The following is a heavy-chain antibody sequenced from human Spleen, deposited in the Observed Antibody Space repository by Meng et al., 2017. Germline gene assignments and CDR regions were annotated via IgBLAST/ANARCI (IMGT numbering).Heavy chain of an antibody. Sequence: ASVKVSCKASGYSFTDYYLHWERQAPGQGLEWMGRIYPKNGGTNYAQKFQGRVSLSGDTSTNTAYMELSGLQSDDTAIYYCARNRFEYVSGSSYVTYNWFDPWGQGTLVTVSS. CDR3: ARNRFEYVSGSSYVTYNWFDP. CDR2: IYPKNGGT. J-gene: IGHJ5*02. V-gene: IGHV1-2*06. CDR1: GYSFTDYY. D-gene: IGHD3-10*01.